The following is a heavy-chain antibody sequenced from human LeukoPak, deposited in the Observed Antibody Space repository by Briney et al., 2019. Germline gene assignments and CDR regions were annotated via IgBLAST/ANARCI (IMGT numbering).Heavy chain of an antibody. CDR3: ARLIEYSSSLGYYYYYMDV. D-gene: IGHD6-6*01. V-gene: IGHV4-61*05. Sequence: SETLSLTCTVSGGSISSSSYYWGWIRQPPGKGLEWIGYIYYSGSTNYNPSLKSRVTISVDTSKNQFSLKLSSVTAADTAVYYCARLIEYSSSLGYYYYYMDVWGKGTTVTVSS. CDR2: IYYSGST. CDR1: GGSISSSSYY. J-gene: IGHJ6*03.